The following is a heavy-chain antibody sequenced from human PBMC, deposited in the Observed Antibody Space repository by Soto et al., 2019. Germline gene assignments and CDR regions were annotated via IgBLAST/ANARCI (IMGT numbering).Heavy chain of an antibody. CDR1: GYTFTSCC. CDR2: ISAYNGNT. J-gene: IGHJ4*02. Sequence: GASVKVCCEASGYTFTSCCMSWVRQAPGQGLEWMGWISAYNGNTNYAQKLQGRVTMTTDTSTSTAYMELRSLRTDDTAVYYCARGFYGDYFNYWGQGTLVTVSS. V-gene: IGHV1-18*01. CDR3: ARGFYGDYFNY. D-gene: IGHD4-17*01.